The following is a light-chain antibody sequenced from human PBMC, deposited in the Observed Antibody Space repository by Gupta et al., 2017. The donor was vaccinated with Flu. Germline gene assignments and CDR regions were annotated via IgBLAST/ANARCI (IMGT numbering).Light chain of an antibody. Sequence: SYELTQPPSVSVSPGQTASITCSGDRLGDKYVCWYQQKPGQSPVLVIYQDTKRPSGIPERFSGSNSENTGTLTIRGTQAMDEADYYCQAWDRGTVVFGGGTKLTVL. CDR3: QAWDRGTVV. V-gene: IGLV3-1*01. CDR1: RLGDKY. CDR2: QDT. J-gene: IGLJ2*01.